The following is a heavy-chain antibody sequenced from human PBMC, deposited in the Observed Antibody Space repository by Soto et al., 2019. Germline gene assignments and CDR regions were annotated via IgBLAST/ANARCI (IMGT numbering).Heavy chain of an antibody. V-gene: IGHV3-30*04. CDR2: ISNDGTIK. CDR1: ELTFSSYD. D-gene: IGHD2-2*02. J-gene: IGHJ6*02. Sequence: GGSLRLSCAASELTFSSYDMHWVRQAPGKGLEWLALISNDGTIKYYADSVKGRFTISRDNSKKSLYLQMNSLTTEDTAVYYCASESIVVIPAGIRSFGMDVWGQGTTVTVSS. CDR3: ASESIVVIPAGIRSFGMDV.